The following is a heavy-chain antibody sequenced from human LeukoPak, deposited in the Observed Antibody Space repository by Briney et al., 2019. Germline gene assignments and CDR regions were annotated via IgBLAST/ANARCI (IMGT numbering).Heavy chain of an antibody. CDR1: GFTFRSFG. CDR3: AKLLVDTYTSAWDY. D-gene: IGHD6-19*01. J-gene: IGHJ4*02. Sequence: PGGSLRLPCAASGFTFRSFGMHWARQAPGKGLEWVAIISFDGRNQYYAGSVKGRFTISRDNSKNTLYLQMNSLRPEDTAVYYCAKLLVDTYTSAWDYWGPGTLVTVSS. V-gene: IGHV3-30*18. CDR2: ISFDGRNQ.